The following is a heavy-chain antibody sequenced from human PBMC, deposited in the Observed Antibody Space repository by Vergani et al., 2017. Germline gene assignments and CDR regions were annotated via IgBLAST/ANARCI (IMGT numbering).Heavy chain of an antibody. CDR1: EFTFSNYA. V-gene: IGHV3-23*01. CDR3: ARVFYYDSSGSEYNWFDP. J-gene: IGHJ5*02. CDR2: ISGSGVSA. Sequence: EVQLLESGGGLVQPGGSLRLTCAASEFTFSNYAMNWVRQAPGKGLEWVSGISGSGVSAYYTDSVKGRFTISRDNSKNMLFLQMNNLRTEDTAIYYCARVFYYDSSGSEYNWFDPWGQGTLVTVSS. D-gene: IGHD3-22*01.